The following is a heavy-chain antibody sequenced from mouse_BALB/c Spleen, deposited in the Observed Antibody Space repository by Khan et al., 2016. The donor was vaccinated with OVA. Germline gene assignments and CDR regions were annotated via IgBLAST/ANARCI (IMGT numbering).Heavy chain of an antibody. Sequence: QIQLVQSGPELKKPGETVKISCKASGYTFTNYGMNWVKQAPGKGLKWMGWINTYTGEPTYADDFKGRFAFSLETSANTAYLQINNLKNEDTATCVCARSASCWFVDVWGAGTTVTVSA. D-gene: IGHD6-1*01. CDR1: GYTFTNYG. CDR2: INTYTGEP. CDR3: ARSASCWFVDV. V-gene: IGHV9-3-1*01. J-gene: IGHJ1*01.